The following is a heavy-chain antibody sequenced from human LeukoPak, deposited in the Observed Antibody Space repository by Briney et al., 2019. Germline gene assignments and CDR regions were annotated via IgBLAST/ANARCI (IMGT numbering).Heavy chain of an antibody. CDR3: ARELLGYGDRDVY. J-gene: IGHJ4*02. CDR2: ISSSSSYI. D-gene: IGHD4-17*01. CDR1: GFTFSSYS. V-gene: IGHV3-21*01. Sequence: GGSLRLSCAASGFTFSSYSMNWVRQAPGKGLEWVSSISSSSSYIYYADSVKGRFTISRDNAKNSLYLQMNSLRAEDTAVYYCARELLGYGDRDVYWGQGTLVTVSS.